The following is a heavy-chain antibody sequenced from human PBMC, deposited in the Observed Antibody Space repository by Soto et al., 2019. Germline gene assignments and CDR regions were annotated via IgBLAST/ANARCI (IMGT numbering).Heavy chain of an antibody. Sequence: SETLSLTCTVSGGSISSGDYYWSWIRQPPGKGLEWIGYIYYSGSTYYNPSLKSRVTISVDTSKNQFSLKLSSVTAADTAVYYCARVGDYYDSSGPWLCEYWGKETLVNGSS. CDR3: ARVGDYYDSSGPWLCEY. CDR1: GGSISSGDYY. J-gene: IGHJ4*02. CDR2: IYYSGST. V-gene: IGHV4-30-4*01. D-gene: IGHD3-22*01.